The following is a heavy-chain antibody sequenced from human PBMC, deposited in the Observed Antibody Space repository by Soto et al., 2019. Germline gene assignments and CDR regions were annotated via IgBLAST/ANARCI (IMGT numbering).Heavy chain of an antibody. Sequence: PGGSLRLSCAASGFTFSSYGMHWVRQAPGKGLEWVAVISYDGSNKYYADSVKGRFTISRDNSKNTLYLQMNSLRAEDTAVYYCAKDLMGIAEKSFDYWGQGTLVTVSS. CDR3: AKDLMGIAEKSFDY. V-gene: IGHV3-30*18. CDR2: ISYDGSNK. D-gene: IGHD6-13*01. J-gene: IGHJ4*02. CDR1: GFTFSSYG.